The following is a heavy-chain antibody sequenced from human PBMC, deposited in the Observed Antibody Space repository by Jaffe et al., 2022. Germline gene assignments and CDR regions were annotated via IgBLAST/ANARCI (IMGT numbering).Heavy chain of an antibody. D-gene: IGHD3-3*01. Sequence: EVQLVQSGAEVKKPGESLKISCKGSGYSFTSYWIGWVRQMPGKGLEWMGIIYPGDSDTRYSPSFQGQVTISADKSISTAYLQWSSLKASDTAMYYCARTLRGVFGVATSAPRYYYYMDVWGKGTTVTVSS. CDR3: ARTLRGVFGVATSAPRYYYYMDV. CDR2: IYPGDSDT. V-gene: IGHV5-51*03. CDR1: GYSFTSYW. J-gene: IGHJ6*03.